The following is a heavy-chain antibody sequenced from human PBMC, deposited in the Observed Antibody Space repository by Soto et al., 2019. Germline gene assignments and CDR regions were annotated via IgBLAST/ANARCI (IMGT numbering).Heavy chain of an antibody. D-gene: IGHD3-3*01. CDR3: ARDFAYFDS. V-gene: IGHV4-61*01. J-gene: IGHJ4*02. CDR1: GASFNSGSYS. Sequence: ESLSRTGAGSGASFNSGSYSWSWIRQPPGKGLEWIGYVYHTGRTSYNPSLKSRVSISMDTSKNQFSLNLDSVTAADTAVYFCARDFAYFDSWGQGTMVTVS. CDR2: VYHTGRT.